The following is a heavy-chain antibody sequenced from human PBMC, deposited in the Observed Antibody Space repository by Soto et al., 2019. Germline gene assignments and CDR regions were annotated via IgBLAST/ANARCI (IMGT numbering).Heavy chain of an antibody. D-gene: IGHD1-26*01. CDR2: ISSSSSYI. Sequence: GGSLRLSCAASGFTFSSYSMNWVRQAPWKGLEWVSSISSSSSYIYYADSVKGRFTISRDNAKNSLYLQMNSLRAEDTAVYYCASPGRGSYYPYYYYGMDVWGQGTTVTLSS. CDR1: GFTFSSYS. CDR3: ASPGRGSYYPYYYYGMDV. J-gene: IGHJ6*02. V-gene: IGHV3-21*01.